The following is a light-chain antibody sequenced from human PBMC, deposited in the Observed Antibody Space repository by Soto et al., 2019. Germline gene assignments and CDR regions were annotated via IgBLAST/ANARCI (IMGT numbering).Light chain of an antibody. CDR2: GVS. CDR3: ISYTGSSTSYV. CDR1: RSDFGSYNY. J-gene: IGLJ1*01. V-gene: IGLV2-14*01. Sequence: QSALTQPASVSGAPGQTITISCGGPRSDFGSYNYVAWYQQFPGKTPKILIYGVSNRPSGVSSRFSGSKSGNTASLTISGLQAEDEADYYCISYTGSSTSYVFGSGTKVTV.